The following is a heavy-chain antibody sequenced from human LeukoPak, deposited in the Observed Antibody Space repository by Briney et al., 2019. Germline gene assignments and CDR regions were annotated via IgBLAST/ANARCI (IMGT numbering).Heavy chain of an antibody. Sequence: GGSLRLSCTASGFTFGDYAMSWVRQAPGKGLEWVGFIRSKAYGGTTEYAASVKGRFTISRDDSKSIAYLQMNSLKTEDTAVYYCTSGSYDILTGYSDYWGQGTLVTVSS. CDR1: GFTFGDYA. D-gene: IGHD3-9*01. J-gene: IGHJ4*02. V-gene: IGHV3-49*04. CDR3: TSGSYDILTGYSDY. CDR2: IRSKAYGGTT.